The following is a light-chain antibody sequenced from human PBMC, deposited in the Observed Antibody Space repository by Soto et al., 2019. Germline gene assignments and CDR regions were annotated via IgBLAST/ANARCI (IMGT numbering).Light chain of an antibody. CDR2: KAS. Sequence: DVQMTQSPSTLSASVGDRVTITCRASQSISSWLAWYQQKPGKAPKLLIYKASTLESGVPSNFSGSGSGTEFTLTISRLQPEDFATYYCQQYNSYPWTFGQGTKLDIK. CDR1: QSISSW. V-gene: IGKV1-5*03. J-gene: IGKJ1*01. CDR3: QQYNSYPWT.